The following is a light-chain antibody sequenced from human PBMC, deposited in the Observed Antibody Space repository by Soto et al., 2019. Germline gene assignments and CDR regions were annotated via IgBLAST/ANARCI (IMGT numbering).Light chain of an antibody. Sequence: DVEMSQSPLSLPVTLGQPASISCRSSQSLVYSDGNTYLSWFQQRPGQSPRRLIYKVSNRDSGVPDRFSGSGSGTDFTLKISRVEAEDVGVYYCMQGTHWPTTFGGGTKVEIK. CDR3: MQGTHWPTT. CDR2: KVS. CDR1: QSLVYSDGNTY. V-gene: IGKV2-30*01. J-gene: IGKJ4*01.